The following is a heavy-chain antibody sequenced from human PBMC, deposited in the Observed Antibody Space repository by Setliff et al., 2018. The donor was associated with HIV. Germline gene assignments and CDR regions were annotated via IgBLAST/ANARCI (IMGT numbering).Heavy chain of an antibody. J-gene: IGHJ4*02. CDR3: ARDSSMTPFED. D-gene: IGHD6-6*01. CDR1: GFTFSTYW. Sequence: GGSLRLSCAASGFTFSTYWMSWVRQAPGKGLEWVANIKQDGSEKNYMDSVKGRFTISRDNAKNSLYLQMNSLRVEDTAVYFCARDSSMTPFEDWGQGTLVTVS. V-gene: IGHV3-7*05. CDR2: IKQDGSEK.